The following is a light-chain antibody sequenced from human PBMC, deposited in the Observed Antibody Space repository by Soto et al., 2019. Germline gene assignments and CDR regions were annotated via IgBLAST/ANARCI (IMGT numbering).Light chain of an antibody. CDR1: QTVRNN. J-gene: IGKJ1*01. Sequence: VLTQSPGTLSLSPGERATLSCRASQTVRNNYLAWYQQKPGQAPRLLIYDASSRATGTPATFSGSGSGTEFTLTISSLQSEHSAVYYCQQYNKWPWTFGQGTKVDI. V-gene: IGKV3-15*01. CDR2: DAS. CDR3: QQYNKWPWT.